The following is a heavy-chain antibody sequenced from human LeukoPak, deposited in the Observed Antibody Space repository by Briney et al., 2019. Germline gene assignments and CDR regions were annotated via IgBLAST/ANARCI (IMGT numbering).Heavy chain of an antibody. CDR2: IYYSGST. J-gene: IGHJ3*02. D-gene: IGHD3-22*01. CDR1: GGSISSYY. V-gene: IGHV4-59*08. CDR3: ARRRGYDSSGNDAFDI. Sequence: SETLSLTCTVSGGSISSYYWSWIRQPPGKGLGWIGYIYYSGSTNYNPSLKSRVTISVDTSKNQFSLKLSSVTAADTAVYYCARRRGYDSSGNDAFDIWGQGTMVTVSS.